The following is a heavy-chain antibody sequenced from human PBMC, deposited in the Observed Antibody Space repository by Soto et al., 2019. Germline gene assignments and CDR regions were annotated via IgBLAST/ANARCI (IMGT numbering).Heavy chain of an antibody. Sequence: KTSETLSLTCTVSGGSISSGGYYWSWIRQHPGKGLEWIGYIYYSGSTHYNPSLKSRVTISVNTSKNQFSLKLSSVTAADTAVYYCARGLGVDNFDYWGQGTLVTVSS. J-gene: IGHJ4*02. CDR3: ARGLGVDNFDY. D-gene: IGHD5-12*01. CDR2: IYYSGST. CDR1: GGSISSGGYY. V-gene: IGHV4-31*03.